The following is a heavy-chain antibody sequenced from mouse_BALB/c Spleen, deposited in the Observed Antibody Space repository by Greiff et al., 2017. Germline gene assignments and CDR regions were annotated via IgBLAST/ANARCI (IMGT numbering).Heavy chain of an antibody. CDR1: GYTFTSYW. Sequence: VQLVESGAELAKPGASVKMSCKASGYTFTSYWMHWVKQRPGQGLEWIGYINPSTGYTEYNQKFKDKATLTADKSSSTAYMQLSSLTSEDSAVYYCATITTGFDYWGQGTTLTVSS. CDR3: ATITTGFDY. D-gene: IGHD1-2*01. CDR2: INPSTGYT. J-gene: IGHJ2*01. V-gene: IGHV1-7*01.